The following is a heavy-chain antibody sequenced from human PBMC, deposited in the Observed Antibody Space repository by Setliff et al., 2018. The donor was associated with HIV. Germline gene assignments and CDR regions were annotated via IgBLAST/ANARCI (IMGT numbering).Heavy chain of an antibody. CDR1: GFTFSSYA. Sequence: PGGSLRLSCAASGFTFSSYAMRWVRQAPGQGLQWVSVIYSGGSSTYYADSVKGRFTITRDNSKNALSLQMSSLRSDDTAVYYCVRASYSSSWYHIRPFDYWGQGTLVTVSS. CDR2: IYSGGSST. D-gene: IGHD6-13*01. V-gene: IGHV3-23*03. CDR3: VRASYSSSWYHIRPFDY. J-gene: IGHJ4*02.